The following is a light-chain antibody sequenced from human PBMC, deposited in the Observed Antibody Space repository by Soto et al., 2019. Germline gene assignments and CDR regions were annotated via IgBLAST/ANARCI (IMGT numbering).Light chain of an antibody. J-gene: IGLJ2*01. V-gene: IGLV1-47*01. CDR3: TVWDDSLRGRL. CDR2: RNN. CDR1: SSNIESNF. Sequence: QSVLTQPRSASGTPGQRVTISCSGSSSNIESNFVYWYQQFPGTAPRLLIYRNNQRPSGVPDRFSGSKSGTSASLAISALRSEDEAVYYCTVWDDSLRGRLFGGGTKVTVL.